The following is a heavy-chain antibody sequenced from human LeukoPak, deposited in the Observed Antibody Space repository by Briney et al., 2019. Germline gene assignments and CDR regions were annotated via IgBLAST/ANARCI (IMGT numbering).Heavy chain of an antibody. J-gene: IGHJ6*02. CDR2: ISYDGSNK. D-gene: IGHD1-26*01. Sequence: GGSLRLSCAASGFTFSSYGMHWVRQAPGKGLEWVAVISYDGSNKYYADSVKGRFTISRDNSKNTLYLQMNSLRAGDTAVYYCAKGTWELLRFYYGMDVWGQGTTVTVSS. V-gene: IGHV3-30*18. CDR3: AKGTWELLRFYYGMDV. CDR1: GFTFSSYG.